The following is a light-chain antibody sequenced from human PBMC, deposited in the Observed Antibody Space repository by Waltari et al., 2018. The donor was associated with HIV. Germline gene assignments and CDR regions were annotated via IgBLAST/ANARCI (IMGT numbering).Light chain of an antibody. CDR2: EVS. J-gene: IGLJ1*01. Sequence: QSALTQPASVSGSPGQSITISCTGTSSAVGGYNYVSCYQQHPGKAPKLMIYEVSKRPSGVSKRFSGSKSGNTASLTISGLQAEDEADYYCSSYTTTSTLVVFGTGTKVTVL. CDR1: SSAVGGYNY. CDR3: SSYTTTSTLVV. V-gene: IGLV2-14*01.